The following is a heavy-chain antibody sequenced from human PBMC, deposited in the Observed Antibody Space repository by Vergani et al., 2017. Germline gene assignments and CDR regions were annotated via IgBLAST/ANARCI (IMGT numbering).Heavy chain of an antibody. Sequence: QVQLQESGPGLVKPSETLSLTCTVSGGSVSSGSNYWSWIRQPAGKGLEWIGYIYYSGSTNYNPSLKSRVTISVDTSKNQFSLKLSSVTAADTAVYYCASIVVVPAAILGXFDPWGQGALVTVSS. CDR2: IYYSGST. D-gene: IGHD2-2*02. V-gene: IGHV4-61*10. J-gene: IGHJ5*02. CDR1: GGSVSSGSNY. CDR3: ASIVVVPAAILGXFDP.